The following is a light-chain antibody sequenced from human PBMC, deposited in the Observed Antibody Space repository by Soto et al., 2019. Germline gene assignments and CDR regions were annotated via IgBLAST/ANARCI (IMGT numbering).Light chain of an antibody. Sequence: EFVLTQSPGTLSVSPGERATLSFRASQTINNNVAWYQLKDGQVPRLVIYGASTRATDIPARFSGSGSGTDFTLTISRLEAEDFAVYYCQRYGSPPLFGQGTRLEIK. CDR3: QRYGSPPL. J-gene: IGKJ5*01. CDR2: GAS. V-gene: IGKV3-20*01. CDR1: QTINNN.